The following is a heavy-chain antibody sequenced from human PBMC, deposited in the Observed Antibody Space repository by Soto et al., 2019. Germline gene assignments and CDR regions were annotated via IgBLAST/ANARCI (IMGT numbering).Heavy chain of an antibody. CDR1: GFTFSSYG. J-gene: IGHJ6*02. CDR2: ISYDGSNK. V-gene: IGHV3-30*18. D-gene: IGHD1-20*01. Sequence: QVQLVESGGGVVQPGRSLRLSCAASGFTFSSYGMHWVRQARGKGLEVVAVISYDGSNKYYADSVKGRVTISRDNSKNTLYLQMNSLRAEDTAVYYCAKDRGIAYGMDVWGQGTTVTVSS. CDR3: AKDRGIAYGMDV.